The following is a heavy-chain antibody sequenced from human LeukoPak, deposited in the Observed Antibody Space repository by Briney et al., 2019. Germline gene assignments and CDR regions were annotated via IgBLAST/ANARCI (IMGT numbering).Heavy chain of an antibody. CDR1: GYSFTTYW. J-gene: IGHJ5*02. CDR2: IFPADSGT. Sequence: GESLKISCRASGYSFTTYWIGWVRQMPGKGLEWMGVIFPADSGTRYSPSFQGQVTISADKSISTAYLQWSSLKASDTAMYYCARQLEYDFWSGYSYNWFDPWGQGTLVTVSS. CDR3: ARQLEYDFWSGYSYNWFDP. V-gene: IGHV5-51*01. D-gene: IGHD3-3*01.